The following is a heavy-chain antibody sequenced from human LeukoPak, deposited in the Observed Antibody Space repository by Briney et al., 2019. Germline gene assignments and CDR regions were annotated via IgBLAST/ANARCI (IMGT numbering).Heavy chain of an antibody. D-gene: IGHD3-10*01. CDR1: RFTLSSSA. V-gene: IGHV3-23*01. Sequence: GGSLRLSSAASRFTLSSSAMSWVRPAPGKGLEWVSNISDSGGSTYYADAVKGRFTISRDNSKSTLYLQVNRLRAEDTAVYYCAKSHSEAQRGYFDYWGQGTLVTVSS. J-gene: IGHJ4*02. CDR2: ISDSGGST. CDR3: AKSHSEAQRGYFDY.